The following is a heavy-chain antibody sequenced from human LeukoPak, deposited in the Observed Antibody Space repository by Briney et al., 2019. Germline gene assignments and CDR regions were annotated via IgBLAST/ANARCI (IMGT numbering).Heavy chain of an antibody. CDR2: IISSSSYT. D-gene: IGHD3-22*01. V-gene: IGHV3-11*05. CDR3: AREGYDSSGYYLHNYFDP. CDR1: GFAFSDYY. J-gene: IGHJ5*02. Sequence: KPGGSLRLSCAASGFAFSDYYMAWIRQAPGKGLEWVSYIISSSSYTNYADSVKGRFTISRDNAKKALYLHMSGLRVEDTAIYYCAREGYDSSGYYLHNYFDPWGQGTLVTVSS.